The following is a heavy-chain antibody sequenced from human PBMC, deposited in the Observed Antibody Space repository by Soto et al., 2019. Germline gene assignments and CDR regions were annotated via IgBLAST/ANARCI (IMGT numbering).Heavy chain of an antibody. V-gene: IGHV2-5*02. J-gene: IGHJ6*02. D-gene: IGHD2-15*01. CDR3: AHKGGRGAGMDV. Sequence: QITLKESGPTLVKPTQTLTLTCTFSGFSLSSSGVGVGWIRQPPGKAPEWLALIYWDEDKRYSPSLKTRLTITKATSTNEVVLTMTNMDPVDTGTYYCAHKGGRGAGMDVWAKGPRSPSP. CDR1: GFSLSSSGVG. CDR2: IYWDEDK.